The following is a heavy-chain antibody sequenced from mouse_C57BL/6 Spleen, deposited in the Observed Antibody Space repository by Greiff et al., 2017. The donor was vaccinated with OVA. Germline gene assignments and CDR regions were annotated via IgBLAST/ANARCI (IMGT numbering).Heavy chain of an antibody. Sequence: VKLMESGAELVKPGASVKISCKASGYAFSSYWMNWVKQRPGKGLEWIGQIYPGDGDTNYNGKFKGKATLTADKSSSTAYMQLSSLTSEDSAVYFCASSSNYAMDYWGQGTSVTVSS. J-gene: IGHJ4*01. V-gene: IGHV1-80*01. CDR1: GYAFSSYW. CDR2: IYPGDGDT. D-gene: IGHD3-2*02. CDR3: ASSSNYAMDY.